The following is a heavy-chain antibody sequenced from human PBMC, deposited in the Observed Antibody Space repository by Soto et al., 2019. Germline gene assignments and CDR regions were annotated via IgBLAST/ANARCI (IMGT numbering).Heavy chain of an antibody. V-gene: IGHV1-8*01. CDR3: ARFSGYDYYYYGMDV. J-gene: IGHJ6*02. Sequence: VSVNVSCKASVYTFTRYDINCVRKATGQGLEWMGWMNPNSGNTGYAQKFQGRVTMTRNTSISTAYMELSSLRSEDTAVYYCARFSGYDYYYYGMDVWGQGTTGTVSS. D-gene: IGHD5-12*01. CDR1: VYTFTRYD. CDR2: MNPNSGNT.